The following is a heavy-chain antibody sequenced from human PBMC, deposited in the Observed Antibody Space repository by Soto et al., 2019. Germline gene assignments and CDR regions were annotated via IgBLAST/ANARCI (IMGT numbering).Heavy chain of an antibody. CDR3: ASALGGSDFDY. J-gene: IGHJ4*02. Sequence: SETLSHTCTVSGGSISSYYWSWIRQPPGKGLEWIGYIYYSGSTNYNPSLKSRVTISVETSKNQFSLKLSSVTAADTAVYYCASALGGSDFDYWGQGTLVTVSS. CDR1: GGSISSYY. CDR2: IYYSGST. V-gene: IGHV4-59*01. D-gene: IGHD2-15*01.